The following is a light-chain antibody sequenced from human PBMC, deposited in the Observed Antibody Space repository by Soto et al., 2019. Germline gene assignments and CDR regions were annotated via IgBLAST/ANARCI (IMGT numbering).Light chain of an antibody. V-gene: IGKV3-15*01. Sequence: IVMTQSPATLSVSPGEGVTLSCRASQSVRSHLAWYQQKPGQPPGLLIYGASTRATGIPARFSGSGFGTEFTLTISSLQSEDFAVYYCQQYKNWPLFGQGTRLEIK. J-gene: IGKJ5*01. CDR2: GAS. CDR3: QQYKNWPL. CDR1: QSVRSH.